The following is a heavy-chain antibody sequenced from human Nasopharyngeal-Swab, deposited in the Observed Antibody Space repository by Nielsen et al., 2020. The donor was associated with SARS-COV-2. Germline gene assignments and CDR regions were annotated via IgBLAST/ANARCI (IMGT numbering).Heavy chain of an antibody. CDR3: AREGPYSGTNVFDI. CDR1: GFSFNNHG. D-gene: IGHD5-12*01. V-gene: IGHV3-33*01. CDR2: IWSDGKTT. Sequence: GESLKISCAASGFSFNNHGMHWVRQAPGKGLEWVAVIWSDGKTTKYADSVKGRLTISRDKSRNTLHLQMNNLRVEDTAIYYCAREGPYSGTNVFDIWGQGTMVTVSS. J-gene: IGHJ3*02.